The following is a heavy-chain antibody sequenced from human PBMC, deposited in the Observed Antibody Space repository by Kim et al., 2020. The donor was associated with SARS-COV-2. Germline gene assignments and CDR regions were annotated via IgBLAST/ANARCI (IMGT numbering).Heavy chain of an antibody. CDR1: GDSISSGFYY. D-gene: IGHD3-22*01. CDR2: IYYSGRT. CDR3: ARYRFDNSGYRGCFDY. Sequence: SETLSLTCTVSGDSISSGFYYWGWIRQPPGKGLEWIGTIYYSGRTYYNPSLKSRVTISVDTSRNQFSLKLTSVTAADTAVYYCARYRFDNSGYRGCFDYWDQGTLVTVSS. V-gene: IGHV4-39*01. J-gene: IGHJ4*02.